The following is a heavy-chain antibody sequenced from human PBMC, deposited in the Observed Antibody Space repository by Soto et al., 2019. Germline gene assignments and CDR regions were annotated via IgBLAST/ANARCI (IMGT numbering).Heavy chain of an antibody. CDR2: IGDSGTKK. CDR1: GFTFTDYY. Sequence: QVRLVAFGGGLVKPGGSLRLSCAASGFTFTDYYMSWIRQAPGRGLEWVSYIGDSGTKKYYADSVKGRFTISRDNAKNSLFLQMNSLRPEDTAVYYCANGPLDFWGQGTLVTVSS. V-gene: IGHV3-11*01. J-gene: IGHJ4*02. CDR3: ANGPLDF.